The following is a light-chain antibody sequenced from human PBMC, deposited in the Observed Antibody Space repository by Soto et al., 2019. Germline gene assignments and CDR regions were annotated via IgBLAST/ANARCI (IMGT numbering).Light chain of an antibody. J-gene: IGLJ1*01. V-gene: IGLV2-8*01. Sequence: QSALTQPPSASGSPGQSVTISCSGTSSDVGAYNYVSWYQQHPGKAPRLLIYEVSQRPSGVPDRFSGSKSANTASLTVSGLQPEDEADYYCSSYAGTNNLLYVFXTGTKGTVL. CDR3: SSYAGTNNLLYV. CDR1: SSDVGAYNY. CDR2: EVS.